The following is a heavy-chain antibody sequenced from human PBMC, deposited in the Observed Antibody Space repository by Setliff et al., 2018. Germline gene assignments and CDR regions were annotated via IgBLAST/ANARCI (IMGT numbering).Heavy chain of an antibody. CDR2: IGRDGIGI. CDR1: GFTFSTYW. Sequence: GGSLRLSCAGSGFTFSTYWMQWVRQAPGKGLVWVSRIGRDGIGITYADPVKGRFTISRDDAKNTVYLQMNSLRDEDTAVYYCTRGEVWGTPTAGDLWGQGTLVTVSS. J-gene: IGHJ4*02. V-gene: IGHV3-74*01. CDR3: TRGEVWGTPTAGDL. D-gene: IGHD3-16*01.